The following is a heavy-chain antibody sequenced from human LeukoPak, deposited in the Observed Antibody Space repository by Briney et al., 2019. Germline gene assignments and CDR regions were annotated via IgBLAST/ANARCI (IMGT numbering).Heavy chain of an antibody. V-gene: IGHV4-34*01. CDR3: ARGRFGNPLQLEPRRPFDM. Sequence: PSETLSLTCAVYGGSFSGYYWSWIRQPPGKGLEWIGEINHSGSTNYNPSLKSRVTLSVDTSKSQFSLKLTSVTAADSAVFYCARGRFGNPLQLEPRRPFDMWGQGTMVAISS. CDR1: GGSFSGYY. J-gene: IGHJ3*02. D-gene: IGHD1-1*01. CDR2: INHSGST.